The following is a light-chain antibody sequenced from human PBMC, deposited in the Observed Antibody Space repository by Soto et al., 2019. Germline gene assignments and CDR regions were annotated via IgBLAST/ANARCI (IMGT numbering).Light chain of an antibody. CDR1: QSINSW. CDR2: DAS. Sequence: DIQMTQSPSTLSASVGDRVTITCRASQSINSWLAWYQQKPGKAPKLLIYDASSLESGVPSRFSGSGSGTEFTLTISSLQPDDFATYYCQQYNSYSPTFDQGTKLEIK. CDR3: QQYNSYSPT. V-gene: IGKV1-5*01. J-gene: IGKJ2*01.